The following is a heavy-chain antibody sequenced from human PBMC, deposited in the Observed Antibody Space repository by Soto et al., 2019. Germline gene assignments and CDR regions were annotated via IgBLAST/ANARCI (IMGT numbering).Heavy chain of an antibody. D-gene: IGHD3-16*01. CDR3: ARRFVREGEHVQ. CDR1: GFSLSTSGVA. J-gene: IGHJ4*02. CDR2: IYWDDDE. V-gene: IGHV2-5*02. Sequence: QITLKESGPTLVKPTQTLTLTCTFSGFSLSTSGVAEGWIRQPPGKALEWLALIYWDDDERYSPSLKSRLTITKDTSKNQVVLTMTNMDPVDTATYYCARRFVREGEHVQWGQGTLVTVSS.